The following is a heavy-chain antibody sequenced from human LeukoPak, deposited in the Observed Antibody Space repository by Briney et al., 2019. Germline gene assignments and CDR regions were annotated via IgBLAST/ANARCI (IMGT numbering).Heavy chain of an antibody. D-gene: IGHD5-24*01. CDR1: GYPFTGYY. J-gene: IGHJ4*02. CDR3: ARDRGRDGYTLGGDY. Sequence: ASVKVSCKASGYPFTGYYIHWVRQAPGQGLEWMGWINPNSGGTNFAQRFQGRVTMTRDTSISTAYMELSRLRSDDTAVYHCARDRGRDGYTLGGDYWGQGTLVTVSS. V-gene: IGHV1-2*02. CDR2: INPNSGGT.